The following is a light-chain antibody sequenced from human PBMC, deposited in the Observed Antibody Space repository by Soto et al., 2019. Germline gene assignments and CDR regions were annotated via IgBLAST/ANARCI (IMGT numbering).Light chain of an antibody. CDR2: AAS. J-gene: IGKJ4*01. Sequence: DIQMTQSPSSLSASVVDRVTITCRASQSIRSYLNWYQQKAGKAPMLLIYAASILKSGVPSRVSSSGSATYFSLTTTTLQPADFATYYCPQSYSTPLTFGGGTKLEIK. V-gene: IGKV1-39*01. CDR3: PQSYSTPLT. CDR1: QSIRSY.